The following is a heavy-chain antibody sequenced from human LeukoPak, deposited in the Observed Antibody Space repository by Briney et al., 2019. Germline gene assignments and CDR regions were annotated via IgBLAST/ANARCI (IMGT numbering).Heavy chain of an antibody. D-gene: IGHD1-26*01. CDR3: ARDRGGTYPRFDY. CDR2: IYYSGST. CDR1: GGSISSYY. V-gene: IGHV4-59*12. J-gene: IGHJ4*02. Sequence: PSETLSLTCTVSGGSISSYYWSWIRQPPGKGLEWIGYIYYSGSTNYNPSLKSRVTISVDTSKNQFSLKLSSVTAADTAVYYCARDRGGTYPRFDYWGQGTLVTVSS.